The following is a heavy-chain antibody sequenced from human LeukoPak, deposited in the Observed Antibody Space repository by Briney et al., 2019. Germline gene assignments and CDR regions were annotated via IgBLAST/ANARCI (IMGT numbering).Heavy chain of an antibody. CDR1: GCSISSYY. Sequence: PSETLSLTCTVSGCSISSYYWSWIRQPPGKGLEWIGYIYYSGSTNYNPSLKSRVTISVDTSKNQFSLKLSSVTAADTAVYYCAKWNSEGDWGQGTLVTVSS. V-gene: IGHV4-59*01. D-gene: IGHD1/OR15-1a*01. J-gene: IGHJ4*02. CDR2: IYYSGST. CDR3: AKWNSEGD.